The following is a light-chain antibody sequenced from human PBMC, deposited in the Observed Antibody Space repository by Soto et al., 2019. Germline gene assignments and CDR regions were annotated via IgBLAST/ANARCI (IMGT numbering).Light chain of an antibody. CDR1: SSDVGSYDL. J-gene: IGLJ1*01. V-gene: IGLV2-23*01. Sequence: QSVLTQPASVSGSPGQSITISCTGSSSDVGSYDLVSWYQQHPGKAPKLIIYEGTKRPSGVSNRFSGSKSGNTASLTLSGLQAEDEADYYRSSYAGDTSPYVFGSGTKLTVL. CDR2: EGT. CDR3: SSYAGDTSPYV.